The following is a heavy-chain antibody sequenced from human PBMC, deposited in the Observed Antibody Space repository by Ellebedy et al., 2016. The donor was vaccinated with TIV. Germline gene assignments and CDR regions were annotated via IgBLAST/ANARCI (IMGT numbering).Heavy chain of an antibody. CDR1: GFTFSSYG. V-gene: IGHV3-30*18. J-gene: IGHJ6*03. D-gene: IGHD3-3*01. Sequence: GGSLRLSXAASGFTFSSYGMHWVRQAPGKGLEWVAVISYDGSNKYYADSVKGRFTISRDNSKNTLYLQMNSLRAEDTAVYYCAKGAVWSGLRTSYYYYYMDVWGKGTTVTVSS. CDR2: ISYDGSNK. CDR3: AKGAVWSGLRTSYYYYYMDV.